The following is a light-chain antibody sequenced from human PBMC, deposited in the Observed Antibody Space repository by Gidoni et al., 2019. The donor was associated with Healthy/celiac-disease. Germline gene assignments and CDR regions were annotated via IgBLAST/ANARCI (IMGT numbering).Light chain of an antibody. V-gene: IGLV1-51*02. CDR1: SSNIGNNY. CDR3: GTWDSSLSAGV. CDR2: ENT. Sequence: QSVLTQPPSVSAPPGQKVTISCSGSSSNIGNNYVSWYQQLPGTAPKLLIYENTKRPSGIPDRFSGSKSGTSATLGITGLQTGDEADYYCGTWDSSLSAGVFGGGTKLTVL. J-gene: IGLJ2*01.